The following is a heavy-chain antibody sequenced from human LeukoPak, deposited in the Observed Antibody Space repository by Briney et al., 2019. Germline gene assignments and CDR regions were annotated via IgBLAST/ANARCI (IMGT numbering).Heavy chain of an antibody. V-gene: IGHV3-30*02. CDR3: AKVSTPRYYYGSGSYPYYYYYMDV. D-gene: IGHD3-10*01. J-gene: IGHJ6*03. CDR2: IRYDGSNK. CDR1: GFTFSSYG. Sequence: PGGSLRLSCAASGFTFSSYGMHWVRQAPGKGLEWVAFIRYDGSNKYYADSVKGRFTISRDNSKNTLYLQMNSLRAEDTAVYYCAKVSTPRYYYGSGSYPYYYYYMDVWGKGTAVTISS.